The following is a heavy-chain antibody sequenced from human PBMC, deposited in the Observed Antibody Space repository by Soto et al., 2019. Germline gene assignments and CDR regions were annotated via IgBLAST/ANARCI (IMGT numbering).Heavy chain of an antibody. CDR2: ISGSGSTT. V-gene: IGHV3-23*01. CDR3: AKRPLKFEGSYFDY. Sequence: PGGSLRLSCAASGFTFSDYYMSWIRQAPGKGLEWVSNISGSGSTTYYADSVKGRFTISRDNSKNTVHLQMNSLRVEDTAVYYCAKRPLKFEGSYFDYWGQGTLVTVSS. CDR1: GFTFSDYY. J-gene: IGHJ4*02. D-gene: IGHD3-10*01.